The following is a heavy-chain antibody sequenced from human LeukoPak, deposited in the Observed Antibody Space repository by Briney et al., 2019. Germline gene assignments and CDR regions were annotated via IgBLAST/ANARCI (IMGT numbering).Heavy chain of an antibody. CDR3: ASSHCGGDCYSGNFDY. V-gene: IGHV3-53*01. CDR1: GFTVSSNY. CDR2: IYSGGST. Sequence: GGSLRLSCAASGFTVSSNYISWVRQAPGKGLEWVSVIYSGGSTYYADSVKGRFTISRDNSKNTLYLQMNSLRAEDTAVYYCASSHCGGDCYSGNFDYWGQGTLVTVSS. D-gene: IGHD2-21*02. J-gene: IGHJ4*02.